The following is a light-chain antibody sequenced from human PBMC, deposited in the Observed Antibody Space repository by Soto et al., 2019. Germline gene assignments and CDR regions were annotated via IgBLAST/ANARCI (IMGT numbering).Light chain of an antibody. V-gene: IGKV1-5*03. J-gene: IGKJ1*01. CDR3: QQYNYNGT. CDR2: KAS. Sequence: IQLTQSPSTLSASVGDRVTITCRTCQSISRRLAWYQQKPGKAPKLLIYKASTLESGVPSSFSRSGSGKECTIAIISLQPDESATEYYQQYNYNGTFGQGTKVLI. CDR1: QSISRR.